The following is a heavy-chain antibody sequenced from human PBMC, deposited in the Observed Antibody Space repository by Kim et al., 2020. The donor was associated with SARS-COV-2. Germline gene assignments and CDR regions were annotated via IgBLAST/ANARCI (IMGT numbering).Heavy chain of an antibody. V-gene: IGHV3-7*01. J-gene: IGHJ4*02. Sequence: GGSLRLSCAASGFTFSSYWMSWVRQAPGKGLEWVANIKQDGSEKYYVDSVKGRFTISRDNAKNSLYLQMNSLRAEDTAVYYCARDSLGYSAYDIPDSTDYCGQGTLVTVSS. D-gene: IGHD5-12*01. CDR2: IKQDGSEK. CDR3: ARDSLGYSAYDIPDSTDY. CDR1: GFTFSSYW.